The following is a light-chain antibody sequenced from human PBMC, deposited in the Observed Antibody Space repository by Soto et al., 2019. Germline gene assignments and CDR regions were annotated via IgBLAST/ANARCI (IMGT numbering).Light chain of an antibody. CDR3: QQSYSTLWT. J-gene: IGKJ1*01. CDR2: AAS. CDR1: QDISNY. Sequence: DIQMTKSPSSLSASVGDRVTITCQASQDISNYLNWYQQKPGKAPKLLIYAASSLQSVVPSRFSGSGSGTDFTLTIRRLPPEDFATYYCQQSYSTLWTFGQGTKVEIK. V-gene: IGKV1-39*01.